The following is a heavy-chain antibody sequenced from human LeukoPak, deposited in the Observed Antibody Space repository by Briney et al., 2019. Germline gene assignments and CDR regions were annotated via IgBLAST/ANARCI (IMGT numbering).Heavy chain of an antibody. CDR1: GYTFTSYA. V-gene: IGHV1-18*04. D-gene: IGHD3-10*01. Sequence: ASVKVSCKASGYTFTSYAISWVREAPGQGLEWMGWISAYNGNTNYAQKLQGRVTMTTDTSTSTAYMELRSLRSDDTAVYYCARDHTMVRGVNHGMDVWGKGTTVTVSS. J-gene: IGHJ6*04. CDR3: ARDHTMVRGVNHGMDV. CDR2: ISAYNGNT.